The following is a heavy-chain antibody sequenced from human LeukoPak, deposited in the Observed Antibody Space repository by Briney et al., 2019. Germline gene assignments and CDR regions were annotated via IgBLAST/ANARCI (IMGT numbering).Heavy chain of an antibody. CDR1: GGSISSYY. D-gene: IGHD6-13*01. Sequence: SETLSLTCTVSGGSISSYYWSWIRQPPGKGLEWIGYIYYSGSTNYNPSLKSRVTISVDTSKHQFSLKLSSVTAADTAVYYCAGERIAAAGTPYFDYWGQGTLVTVSS. CDR2: IYYSGST. V-gene: IGHV4-59*08. CDR3: AGERIAAAGTPYFDY. J-gene: IGHJ4*02.